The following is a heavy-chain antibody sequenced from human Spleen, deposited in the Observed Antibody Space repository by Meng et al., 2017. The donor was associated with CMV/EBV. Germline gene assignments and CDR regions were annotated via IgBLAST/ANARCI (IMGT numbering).Heavy chain of an antibody. CDR2: IFPGDSET. J-gene: IGHJ4*02. CDR1: GYRFTHYW. D-gene: IGHD5-24*01. V-gene: IGHV5-51*01. CDR3: ARHWGDGTLDY. Sequence: KVSCKGSGYRFTHYWIGWVRQMPGKGLEWMGVIFPGDSETRYSPSFQDQVTISADKSITTAYLQWSSLKASDTAMYYCARHWGDGTLDYWGQGTLVTVSS.